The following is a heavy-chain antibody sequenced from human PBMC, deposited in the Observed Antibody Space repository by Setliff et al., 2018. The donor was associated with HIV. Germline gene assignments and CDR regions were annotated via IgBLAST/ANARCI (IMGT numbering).Heavy chain of an antibody. V-gene: IGHV4-59*08. CDR3: ARAPYYDYRGLAVYYFDY. Sequence: SETLSLTCTVSGGSINSYYWTWIRQPPGKGLEWIGYIHYSGSTNYNPSLKSRVTISVDTSKNQFSLKLSSVTAADTAVYYCARAPYYDYRGLAVYYFDYWGQGTLVTVSS. CDR2: IHYSGST. J-gene: IGHJ4*02. D-gene: IGHD3-22*01. CDR1: GGSINSYY.